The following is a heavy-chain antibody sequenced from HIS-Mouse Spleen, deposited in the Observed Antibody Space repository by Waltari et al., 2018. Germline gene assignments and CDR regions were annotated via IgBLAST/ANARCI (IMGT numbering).Heavy chain of an antibody. J-gene: IGHJ2*01. CDR3: AREIPYSSSWYDWYFDL. CDR2: IYYSGST. V-gene: IGHV4-39*07. CDR1: GGSISSSRYY. D-gene: IGHD6-13*01. Sequence: QLQLQESGPGLVKPSETLSLTCTVLGGSISSSRYYWGWIRQPPGKGLEWIGSIYYSGSTYYNPSLKSRVTISVDTSKNQFSLKLSSVTAADTAVYYCAREIPYSSSWYDWYFDLWGRGTLVTVSS.